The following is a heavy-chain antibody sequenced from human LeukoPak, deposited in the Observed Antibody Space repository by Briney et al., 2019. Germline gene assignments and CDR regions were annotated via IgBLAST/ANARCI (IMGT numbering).Heavy chain of an antibody. Sequence: ASVAVSCKASGYTFTSYDINWVRQAPGQGLEWMGWMNPNSGNTGYAQKFQGRVTMTRNTSISTAYMELSSLRSEDTAVYYCARGEGWYGHYYFDYWGQGTLVTVSS. J-gene: IGHJ4*02. D-gene: IGHD6-19*01. CDR3: ARGEGWYGHYYFDY. V-gene: IGHV1-8*01. CDR1: GYTFTSYD. CDR2: MNPNSGNT.